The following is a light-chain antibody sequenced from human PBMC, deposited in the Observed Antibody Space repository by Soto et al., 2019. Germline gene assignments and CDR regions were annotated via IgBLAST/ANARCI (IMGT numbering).Light chain of an antibody. CDR3: QYSESSAYN. V-gene: IGKV3-20*01. J-gene: IGKJ2*01. CDR2: GAS. Sequence: EIVLTQSPGILSLSPGERVTLSCRASQSVSSTYLAWYRHALGLSPRLLIYGASNRATGVPDRFSGSYSWTDFTLTISRLEPEDLEVYYCQYSESSAYNFGQGKKLEI. CDR1: QSVSSTY.